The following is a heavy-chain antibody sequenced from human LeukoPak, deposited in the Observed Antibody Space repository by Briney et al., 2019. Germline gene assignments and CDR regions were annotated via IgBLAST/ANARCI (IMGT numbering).Heavy chain of an antibody. CDR3: AVGDYYYGMDV. J-gene: IGHJ6*02. D-gene: IGHD3-16*01. V-gene: IGHV3-48*04. CDR2: ISSSSSTI. CDR1: GFTFSSYS. Sequence: GSLRLSCAASGFTFSSYSMNWVRQAPGKGLEWVSYISSSSSTIYYADSVKGRFTISRDNAKNSLYLQMNSLRAEDTAVYYCAVGDYYYGMDVWGQGTTVTVSS.